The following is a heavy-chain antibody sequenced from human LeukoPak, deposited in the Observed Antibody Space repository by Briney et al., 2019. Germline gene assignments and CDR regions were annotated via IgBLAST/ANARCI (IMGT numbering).Heavy chain of an antibody. CDR2: ISYDGSNK. D-gene: IGHD3-10*01. J-gene: IGHJ4*02. Sequence: GGSLRHSCAASGFTFSSYGMHWVRQAPGKGLEWVAVISYDGSNKYYADSVKGRFTISRDNSKNTLYLQMNSLRAEDTAVYYCSMAVGYYGSGSSDFDYWGQGTLVTVSS. CDR3: SMAVGYYGSGSSDFDY. CDR1: GFTFSSYG. V-gene: IGHV3-30*03.